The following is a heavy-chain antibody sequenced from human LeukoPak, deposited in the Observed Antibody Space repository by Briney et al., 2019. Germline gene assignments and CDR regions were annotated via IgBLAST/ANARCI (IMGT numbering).Heavy chain of an antibody. D-gene: IGHD3-22*01. CDR3: ARGENYYDSSGPYYFDY. CDR1: GFTFSSYG. J-gene: IGHJ4*02. CDR2: ISYDGSNK. V-gene: IGHV3-30*03. Sequence: GGSLRLSCAASGFTFSSYGMHWVRQAPGKGLEWVAVISYDGSNKYYADSVKGRFTISRDNSENTLYLQMNSLRAEDTAVYYCARGENYYDSSGPYYFDYWGQGTLVTVSS.